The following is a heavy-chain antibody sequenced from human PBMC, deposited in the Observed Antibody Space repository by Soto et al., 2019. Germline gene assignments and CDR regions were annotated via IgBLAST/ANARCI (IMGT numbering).Heavy chain of an antibody. D-gene: IGHD6-19*01. V-gene: IGHV1-3*01. Sequence: ASVKVSCKASGYTFTSYAMHWVRQAPGQRLEWMGWINAGNGNTKYSQKFQGRVTITRDTSASTAYMELSSLRSEDTAVYYCASDRAGYYGMDVWGQGTTVTVSS. J-gene: IGHJ6*02. CDR1: GYTFTSYA. CDR3: ASDRAGYYGMDV. CDR2: INAGNGNT.